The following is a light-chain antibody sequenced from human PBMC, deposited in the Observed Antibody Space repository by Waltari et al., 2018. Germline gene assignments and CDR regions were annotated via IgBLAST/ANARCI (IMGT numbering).Light chain of an antibody. CDR1: QSVSDW. Sequence: DIQMTKSPSTLSASVGDRVTFTCRASQSVSDWLAWYQQRPVKAPKLLIYKASILERGVPSRFSGSGSGTEFTLTISSLQTDDFATYYCQQYKSYSYTFGQGTKLEIK. CDR2: KAS. CDR3: QQYKSYSYT. V-gene: IGKV1-5*03. J-gene: IGKJ2*01.